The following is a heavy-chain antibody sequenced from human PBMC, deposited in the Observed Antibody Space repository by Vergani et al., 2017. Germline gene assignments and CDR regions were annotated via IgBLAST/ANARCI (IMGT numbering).Heavy chain of an antibody. CDR3: AGDSSSWQRADY. V-gene: IGHV4-59*01. Sequence: QVRLQESGPGLVKPSETLSLICTVSCVSITTYYWSWVRQPPGKGLEWLGYIYYSGSTTYNPALKSRLTISVDTSKNQFSLRLSSVTAADTALYYCAGDSSSWQRADYWGQGTLVTVSS. D-gene: IGHD6-13*01. CDR1: CVSITTYY. J-gene: IGHJ4*02. CDR2: IYYSGST.